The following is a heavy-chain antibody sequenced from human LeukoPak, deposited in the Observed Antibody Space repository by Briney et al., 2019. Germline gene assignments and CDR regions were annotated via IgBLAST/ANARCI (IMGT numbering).Heavy chain of an antibody. J-gene: IGHJ1*01. Sequence: SETLSLTCTVSGGSISSSSYYWGWIRQPPGKGLEWIGSIYYSGSTYYNRSLKSRVTISVDTSKNQFSLKLSSVTAADTAVYYCARDYYDSSGYYYGYFQHWGQGTLVTVSS. CDR3: ARDYYDSSGYYYGYFQH. V-gene: IGHV4-39*07. CDR1: GGSISSSSYY. D-gene: IGHD3-22*01. CDR2: IYYSGST.